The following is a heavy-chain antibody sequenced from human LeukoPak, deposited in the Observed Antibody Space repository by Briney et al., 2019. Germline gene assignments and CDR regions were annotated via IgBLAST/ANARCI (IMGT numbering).Heavy chain of an antibody. J-gene: IGHJ4*02. CDR2: ISGSGTYT. D-gene: IGHD6-6*01. V-gene: IGHV3-11*06. CDR3: ARKYSSSTLDY. CDR1: GFTFGNYE. Sequence: GGSLRLSCAASGFTFGNYEMSWVRQAPGKGLEWVSYISGSGTYTNYADSVKGRFIISRDNAKNSLYLQMNSLRAEDTAVYYCARKYSSSTLDYWGQGILVTVSS.